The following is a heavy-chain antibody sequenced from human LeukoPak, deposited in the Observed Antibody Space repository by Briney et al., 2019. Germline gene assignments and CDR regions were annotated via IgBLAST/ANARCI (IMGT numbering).Heavy chain of an antibody. J-gene: IGHJ4*02. CDR2: INWNGGSA. Sequence: GGSLRLSCAASGFTFDDYGMSWVRQAPGKGLEWVSGINWNGGSAGYADSVKGRFTISRDNAKNSLYLQMNSLRAEDTALYYCARYSYGYPFDYWGQGTLVTVSS. CDR1: GFTFDDYG. D-gene: IGHD5-18*01. V-gene: IGHV3-20*04. CDR3: ARYSYGYPFDY.